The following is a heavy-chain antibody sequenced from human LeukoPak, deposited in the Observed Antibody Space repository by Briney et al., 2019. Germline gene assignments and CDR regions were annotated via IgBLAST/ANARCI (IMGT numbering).Heavy chain of an antibody. J-gene: IGHJ6*03. CDR3: ASAPIVVVPAAIRYYYYMDV. V-gene: IGHV1-69*01. Sequence: GSPVKVSCKASGGTFSSYAISWVRQAPGQGLEWMGGIIPIFGTADYAQKFQGRVTITADESTSTAYMELSSLRSEDTAVYYCASAPIVVVPAAIRYYYYMDVWGKGTTVTISS. CDR1: GGTFSSYA. D-gene: IGHD2-2*02. CDR2: IIPIFGTA.